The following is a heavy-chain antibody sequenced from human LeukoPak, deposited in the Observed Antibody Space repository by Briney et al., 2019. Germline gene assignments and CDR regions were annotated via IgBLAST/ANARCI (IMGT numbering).Heavy chain of an antibody. J-gene: IGHJ6*02. CDR1: GFTLSSYV. Sequence: GGSLRLSCAASGFTLSSYVMTWVRQAPGKGLEWVSSIGASGERTHYADSVKGRFTISRDNSKNTLYLQMSSLRAEDTAVYHCAKKGLVEDVWGQGTTVTVSS. CDR3: AKKGLVEDV. D-gene: IGHD6-6*01. CDR2: IGASGERT. V-gene: IGHV3-23*01.